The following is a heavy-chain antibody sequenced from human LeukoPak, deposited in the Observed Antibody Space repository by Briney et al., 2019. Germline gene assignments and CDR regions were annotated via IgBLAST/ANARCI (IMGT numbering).Heavy chain of an antibody. CDR3: ARVLGFGDAFDI. D-gene: IGHD3-16*01. J-gene: IGHJ3*02. CDR1: GVTFSNYW. CDR2: INQDGSEK. V-gene: IGHV3-7*01. Sequence: PGGSLRLSCVDSGVTFSNYWMNWVRQAPGKGLEWVANINQDGSEKYYVDSVKGRFTISRDNAKNSLYLQMNSLRAEDTAVYYCARVLGFGDAFDIWGQGTMVTVSS.